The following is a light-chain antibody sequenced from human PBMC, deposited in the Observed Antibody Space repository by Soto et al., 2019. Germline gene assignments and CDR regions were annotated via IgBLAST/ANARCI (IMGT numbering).Light chain of an antibody. Sequence: EIVLTQSPDTLSLSPGERATLSCRASQSVSSSYLAWYQQKPGQAPRLLIYGASSRATGIPDRFSGSESGTDFTLTISRLEPEDFAVYYCRQYTSSQLTFGGGTKVEIK. V-gene: IGKV3-20*01. CDR1: QSVSSSY. J-gene: IGKJ4*01. CDR3: RQYTSSQLT. CDR2: GAS.